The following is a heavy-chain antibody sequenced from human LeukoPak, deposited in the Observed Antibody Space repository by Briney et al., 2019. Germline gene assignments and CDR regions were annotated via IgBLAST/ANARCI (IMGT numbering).Heavy chain of an antibody. CDR3: ARSPGYDFWSGYYTGISHAFDI. Sequence: GGSLRLSCAASGFTFSDYYTSWIRQAPGKGLEWVSYISSSGSTIYYADSVKGRFTISRDNAKNSLYLQMNSLRAEDTAVYYCARSPGYDFWSGYYTGISHAFDIWGQGTMVTVSS. D-gene: IGHD3-3*01. CDR1: GFTFSDYY. J-gene: IGHJ3*02. CDR2: ISSSGSTI. V-gene: IGHV3-11*04.